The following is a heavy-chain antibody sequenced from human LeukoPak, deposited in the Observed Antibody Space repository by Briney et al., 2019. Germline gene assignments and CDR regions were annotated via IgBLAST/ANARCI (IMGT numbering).Heavy chain of an antibody. CDR3: GAAYSGSSPFDY. CDR2: ISSSSYYI. V-gene: IGHV3-21*01. D-gene: IGHD1-26*01. Sequence: GGSLRLSCTASGFTFSTYTMDWVRQAPGKGLEWVSSISSSSYYIYYADSVKGRFTISRDNAKNSLFLQMNSLRAEDTAVYYCGAAYSGSSPFDYWGQGTLVTVSS. J-gene: IGHJ4*02. CDR1: GFTFSTYT.